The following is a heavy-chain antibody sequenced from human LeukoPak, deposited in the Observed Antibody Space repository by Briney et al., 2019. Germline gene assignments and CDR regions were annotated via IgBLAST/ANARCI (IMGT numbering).Heavy chain of an antibody. Sequence: PSQTLSLTCAVSGGSISSGGYSWSWIRQPPGKGLEWIGYIYHSGSTYYNPSLKSRVTISVDTSRNQFSLKLSSVTAADTAIYYCARVDCISTSCPADYWGQGTLVTVSS. D-gene: IGHD2-2*01. CDR3: ARVDCISTSCPADY. CDR2: IYHSGST. CDR1: GGSISSGGYS. V-gene: IGHV4-30-2*01. J-gene: IGHJ4*02.